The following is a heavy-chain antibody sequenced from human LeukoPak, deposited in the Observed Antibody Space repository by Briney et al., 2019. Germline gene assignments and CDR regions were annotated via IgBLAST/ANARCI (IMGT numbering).Heavy chain of an antibody. CDR2: ISYDGSNK. V-gene: IGHV3-30-3*01. CDR1: GFTFSSYA. J-gene: IGHJ4*02. CDR3: ARDIGIAAAGPDDY. D-gene: IGHD6-13*01. Sequence: GGSLRLSCAASGFTFSSYAMSWVRQAPGKGLEWVAVISYDGSNKYYADSVKGRFTISRDNSKNTLYLQMNSLRAEDTAVYYCARDIGIAAAGPDDYWGQGTLVTVSP.